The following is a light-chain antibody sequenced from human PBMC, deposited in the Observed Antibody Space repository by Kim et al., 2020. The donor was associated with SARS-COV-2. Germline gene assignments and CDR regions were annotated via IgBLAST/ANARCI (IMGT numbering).Light chain of an antibody. CDR1: QSVSSSY. Sequence: EIVLTQSPVTLSLSPGERATLSCRASQSVSSSYLAWYQQKPGQAPRLLIYSASSRAAGIPDRFSGSGSGTDFTLTISRLEPEDFALYHCQQYDNSLWTFGQGTKVDI. J-gene: IGKJ1*01. CDR3: QQYDNSLWT. V-gene: IGKV3-20*01. CDR2: SAS.